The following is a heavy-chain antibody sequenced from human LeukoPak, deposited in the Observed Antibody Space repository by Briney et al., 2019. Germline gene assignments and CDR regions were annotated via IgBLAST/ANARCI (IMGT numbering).Heavy chain of an antibody. J-gene: IGHJ4*02. D-gene: IGHD3-10*01. Sequence: SETLSLTCAVYGGSFSGYYWSWIRQPPGKGLEWIGEINHSGSTNYNPSLKSRVIISVDTSKNPFSLKLSSVTAADTAVYYCARTRGDFDYWGQGTLVTVSS. V-gene: IGHV4-34*01. CDR1: GGSFSGYY. CDR3: ARTRGDFDY. CDR2: INHSGST.